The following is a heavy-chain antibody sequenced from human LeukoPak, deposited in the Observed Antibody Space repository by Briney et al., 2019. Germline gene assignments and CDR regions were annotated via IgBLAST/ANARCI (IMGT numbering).Heavy chain of an antibody. CDR2: ISSSGSTI. J-gene: IGHJ4*02. D-gene: IGHD6-13*01. Sequence: GGSLRLSCAASGFTFSDYYMSWIRQAPGKGLEWVSYISSSGSTIYYADSVKGRFTISRDNAKNSLYLQMNSLRAEDTAVYYCARDSYGYDSSSWDQPLYYFDYWGQGTLVTVSS. V-gene: IGHV3-11*01. CDR1: GFTFSDYY. CDR3: ARDSYGYDSSSWDQPLYYFDY.